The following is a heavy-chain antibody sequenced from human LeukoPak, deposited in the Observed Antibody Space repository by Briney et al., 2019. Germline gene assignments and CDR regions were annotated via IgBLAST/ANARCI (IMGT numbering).Heavy chain of an antibody. CDR1: GFTVSSSY. D-gene: IGHD6-6*01. CDR3: ARASSSSLFDY. Sequence: GGSLRLSCAASGFTVSSSYMSWVRQAPGKGLEYVSVIYSGGSTYYADSVKGRFTISRDNSKNTLYLQMNSLRAEDTAVYYCARASSSSLFDYWGQGTLVTVSS. J-gene: IGHJ4*02. CDR2: IYSGGST. V-gene: IGHV3-53*01.